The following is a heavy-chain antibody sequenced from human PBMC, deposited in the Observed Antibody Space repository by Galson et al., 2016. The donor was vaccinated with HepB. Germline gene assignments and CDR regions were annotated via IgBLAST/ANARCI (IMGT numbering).Heavy chain of an antibody. CDR3: AHRPYNWNSPVY. Sequence: PALVKPTQTLTLTCTFSGFSLNSSGMGVGWSRQPPGKALEWLALIYWDDDKRYSPSLKTRLSISKDTSRNRVVLTLTNLDPVDTATYYCAHRPYNWNSPVYWGQGTLVIVSS. V-gene: IGHV2-5*02. CDR1: GFSLNSSGMG. J-gene: IGHJ4*02. CDR2: IYWDDDK. D-gene: IGHD1-7*01.